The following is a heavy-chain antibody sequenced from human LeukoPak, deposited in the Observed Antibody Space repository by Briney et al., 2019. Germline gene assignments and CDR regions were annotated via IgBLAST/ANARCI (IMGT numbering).Heavy chain of an antibody. J-gene: IGHJ4*02. CDR2: INPNSGGT. Sequence: GASVKVSCKASGYTFTGYYMHWVRQAPGQGLEWMGWINPNSGGTNYAQKFQGRVTITRDTSISTAYMELSRLRSDDTAVYYCARDLSDYGGTYYFDYWGQGTLVTVSS. CDR1: GYTFTGYY. CDR3: ARDLSDYGGTYYFDY. V-gene: IGHV1-2*02. D-gene: IGHD4-23*01.